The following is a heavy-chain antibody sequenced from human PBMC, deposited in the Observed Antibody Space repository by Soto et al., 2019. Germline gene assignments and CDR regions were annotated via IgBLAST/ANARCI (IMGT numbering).Heavy chain of an antibody. Sequence: SETLSLTCAVYGGSFSGYYWSWIRQPPGKGLEWIGEINHSGSTNYNPSLKSRVTISVDTSKNQFSLKLSSVTAADTAVYYCARGGMVYAIGRYYYYGMDVWGQGTTVTVS. V-gene: IGHV4-34*01. CDR3: ARGGMVYAIGRYYYYGMDV. CDR1: GGSFSGYY. J-gene: IGHJ6*02. D-gene: IGHD2-8*01. CDR2: INHSGST.